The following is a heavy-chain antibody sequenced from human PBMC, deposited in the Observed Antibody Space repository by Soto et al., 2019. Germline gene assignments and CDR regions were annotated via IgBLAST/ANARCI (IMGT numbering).Heavy chain of an antibody. CDR3: ARNVPVTALGY. J-gene: IGHJ4*02. D-gene: IGHD4-17*01. Sequence: EVRLVESGGGLVQPGGSLRLSCAASGVTVCNNYMSWVRQAPGKGLEWVSVTYSGGDTRYADCVQGRFTISRASTKNTLYLQMDSLRAEDTAVYLCARNVPVTALGYWGQGSLVTVSS. V-gene: IGHV3-66*01. CDR2: TYSGGDT. CDR1: GVTVCNNY.